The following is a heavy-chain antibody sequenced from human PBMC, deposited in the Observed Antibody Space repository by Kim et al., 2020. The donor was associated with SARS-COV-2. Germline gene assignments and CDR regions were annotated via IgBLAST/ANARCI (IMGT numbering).Heavy chain of an antibody. D-gene: IGHD3-16*01. J-gene: IGHJ4*02. Sequence: ASVKVSCKVSGYTLTELSMHWVRQAPGKGLEWMGGFDPEDGETIYAQKFQGRVTMTEDTSTDTAYMELSSLRSEDTAVYYCATIFLRLGDGRFDYWGQGTLVTVSS. CDR1: GYTLTELS. CDR3: ATIFLRLGDGRFDY. CDR2: FDPEDGET. V-gene: IGHV1-24*01.